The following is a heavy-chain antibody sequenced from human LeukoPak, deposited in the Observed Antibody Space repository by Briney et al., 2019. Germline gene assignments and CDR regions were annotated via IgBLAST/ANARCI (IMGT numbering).Heavy chain of an antibody. J-gene: IGHJ3*02. CDR1: GFTFSDYA. V-gene: IGHV3-30-3*01. CDR3: ARDTLRTAGAFDI. Sequence: GGSLRLSCAASGFTFSDYAMHWVRQAPGKGLEWVAVISYDGGSNKYYADSVKGRFTISRDNSKNTLYLQMNSQRAEDTAVYYCARDTLRTAGAFDIWGQGTMVTVSS. CDR2: ISYDGGSNK. D-gene: IGHD6-13*01.